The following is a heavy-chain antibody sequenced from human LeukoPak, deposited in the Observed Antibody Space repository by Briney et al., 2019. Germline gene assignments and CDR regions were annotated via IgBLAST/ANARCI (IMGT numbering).Heavy chain of an antibody. CDR1: GYTFTSYY. V-gene: IGHV1-46*01. J-gene: IGHJ4*02. Sequence: ASVKVSCKASGYTFTSYYMHWVRQAPGQGLEWMGIINPSGGSTSYAQKFQGRVTMTRDMSTSTVYMELSSLRSGDTAVYYCARGREYYYDSSGPSFYFDYWGQGTLVTVSS. D-gene: IGHD3-22*01. CDR2: INPSGGST. CDR3: ARGREYYYDSSGPSFYFDY.